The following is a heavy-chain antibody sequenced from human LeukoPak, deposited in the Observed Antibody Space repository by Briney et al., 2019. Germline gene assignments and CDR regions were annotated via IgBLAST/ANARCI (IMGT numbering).Heavy chain of an antibody. CDR1: GRSFNGYC. CDR3: ARGYDYYASCGYGY. D-gene: IGHD3-22*01. CDR2: IEHSGST. Sequence: SETLSLTCAVYGRSFNGYCWSRIRQPPGKGLGWSGEIEHSGSTNSNPSLKSRVSLSVDTSKNQFSLKLSSVTAADTAVYYCARGYDYYASCGYGYWGQGNLVTVSS. J-gene: IGHJ4*02. V-gene: IGHV4-34*01.